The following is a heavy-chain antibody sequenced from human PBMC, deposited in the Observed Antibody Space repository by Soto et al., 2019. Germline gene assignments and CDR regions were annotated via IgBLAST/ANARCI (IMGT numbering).Heavy chain of an antibody. J-gene: IGHJ4*02. CDR1: GFTFSSYA. CDR3: AKDEGVYYYDSSGTPAPYDY. CDR2: ISGSGGST. V-gene: IGHV3-23*01. D-gene: IGHD3-22*01. Sequence: GGSLRLSCAASGFTFSSYAMSWVRQAPGKGLEWVSAISGSGGSTYYADSVKGRFTISRDNSKNTLYLQMNSLRAEDTAVYYCAKDEGVYYYDSSGTPAPYDYWGQGTLVTVSS.